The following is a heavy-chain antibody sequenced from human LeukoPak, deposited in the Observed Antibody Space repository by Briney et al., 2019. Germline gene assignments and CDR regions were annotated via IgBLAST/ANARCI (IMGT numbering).Heavy chain of an antibody. V-gene: IGHV1-18*04. D-gene: IGHD3-22*01. CDR2: ISAYNGNT. J-gene: IGHJ4*02. Sequence: ASVKVSCKASGYTFTNYYMHWVRQAPGQGLEWMGWISAYNGNTNYAQKLQGRVTMTTDTSTSTAYMELRSLRSDDTAVYYCARNYYDSSGYFGFDYWGQGTLVTVSS. CDR1: GYTFTNYY. CDR3: ARNYYDSSGYFGFDY.